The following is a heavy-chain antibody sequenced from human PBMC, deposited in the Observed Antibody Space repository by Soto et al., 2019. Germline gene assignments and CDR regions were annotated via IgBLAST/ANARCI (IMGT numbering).Heavy chain of an antibody. CDR1: GFTFSSDA. D-gene: IGHD1-26*01. V-gene: IGHV3-23*01. CDR2: LSGSGGST. Sequence: EVQLLDSGGGLVQPGGSLRLSCAASGFTFSSDAMRWVRQAPVKGLEWVSALSGSGGSTSYADSVKGRFTISRDNSKNTLYLQMNSLRAEDTAVYYCARRGSGSYYDYWGQGTLVTVSS. CDR3: ARRGSGSYYDY. J-gene: IGHJ4*02.